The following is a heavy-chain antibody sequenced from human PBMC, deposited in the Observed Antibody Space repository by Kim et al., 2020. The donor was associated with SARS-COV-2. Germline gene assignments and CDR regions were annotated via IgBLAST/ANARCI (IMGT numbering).Heavy chain of an antibody. CDR2: IYPGDSDT. V-gene: IGHV5-51*01. J-gene: IGHJ3*02. CDR1: EHLFTTYW. D-gene: IGHD3-16*02. Sequence: GESPKISCTGSEHLFTTYWIAWVRRVPGKGLEWGGIIYPGDSDTVYNPSFQGQVTFTADKSINTAYLHWSSLKASDTAMYYWAGHPKGRGCRSNRCPRGDPFDIWGQGAMVTVSS. CDR3: AGHPKGRGCRSNRCPRGDPFDI.